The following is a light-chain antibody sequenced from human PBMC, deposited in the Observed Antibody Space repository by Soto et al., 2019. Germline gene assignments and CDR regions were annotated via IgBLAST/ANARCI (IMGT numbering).Light chain of an antibody. V-gene: IGKV1-5*01. CDR3: QQYNTFWT. CDR1: QSISSW. CDR2: DAS. J-gene: IGKJ1*01. Sequence: DIQMTQSPSTLSASVGDRVTITCRASQSISSWLAWYQQKPGKAPKLLIYDASSLESGVPSRVSGSGSGTEFTPTISSLQPDDFATYYCQQYNTFWTFGPGTKVDI.